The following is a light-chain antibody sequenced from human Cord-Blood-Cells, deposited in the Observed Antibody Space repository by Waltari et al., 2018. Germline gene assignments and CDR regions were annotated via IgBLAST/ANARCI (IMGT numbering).Light chain of an antibody. J-gene: IGLJ3*02. CDR3: QSADSSGTYWV. V-gene: IGLV3-19*01. CDR2: GKN. Sequence: SSELTQDPAVSVALGQTVRITCQGDSLRSYYARWYQQKPGQAPVLVIYGKNNRPSGIPDRFSGSSSGNTASLTITGAQAEDEADYYCQSADSSGTYWVFGGGTKLTVL. CDR1: SLRSYY.